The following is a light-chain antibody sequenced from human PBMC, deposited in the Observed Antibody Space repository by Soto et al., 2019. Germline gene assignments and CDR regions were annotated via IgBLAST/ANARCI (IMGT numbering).Light chain of an antibody. Sequence: EVVLTQFPNTLSLSPGERATLSCRASQSLNSNFLVWYQQKPDQAPRLLISSTSHRATGIPDRFSGSGSGTDFTLTISRLDPEDFAVYYCHQSGISPLTFGPGTKVDIK. J-gene: IGKJ3*01. CDR2: STS. CDR1: QSLNSNF. V-gene: IGKV3-20*01. CDR3: HQSGISPLT.